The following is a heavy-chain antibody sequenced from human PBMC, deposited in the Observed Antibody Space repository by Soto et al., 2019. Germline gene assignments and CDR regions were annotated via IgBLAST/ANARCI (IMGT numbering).Heavy chain of an antibody. CDR2: ISSSSSYT. V-gene: IGHV3-11*06. D-gene: IGHD3-10*01. CDR3: ARDHYGSGSYYNLKAYYYYGMDV. Sequence: GGSLRLSCAASGFTFSDYYMSWIRQAPGKGLEWVSYISSSSSYTNYADSVKGRFTISRDNAKNSLYLQMNSLRAEDTAVYYCARDHYGSGSYYNLKAYYYYGMDVWGQGTTVTVSS. CDR1: GFTFSDYY. J-gene: IGHJ6*02.